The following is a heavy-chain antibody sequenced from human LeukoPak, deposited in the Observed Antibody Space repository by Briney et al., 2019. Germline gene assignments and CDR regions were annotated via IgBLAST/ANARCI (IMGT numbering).Heavy chain of an antibody. CDR1: GDSISFYY. Sequence: PSETLSLTCTVSGDSISFYYGSWIRQSAGKGLEYIGRIYSTGNTNYNPSLERRATMSVDTSRNQFSLNLTSVTAADTAVYYCARVRRAGSGYDFDHWGQGTLVTVSS. V-gene: IGHV4-4*07. CDR3: ARVRRAGSGYDFDH. CDR2: IYSTGNT. J-gene: IGHJ4*02. D-gene: IGHD5-12*01.